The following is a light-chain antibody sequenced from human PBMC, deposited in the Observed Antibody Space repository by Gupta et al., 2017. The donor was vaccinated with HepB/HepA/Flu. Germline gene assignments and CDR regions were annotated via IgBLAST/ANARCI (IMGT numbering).Light chain of an antibody. J-gene: IGLJ3*02. CDR1: SLRSYY. CDR2: GKT. CDR3: SSRDSSGNQRV. V-gene: IGLV3-19*01. Sequence: SVPPPHPAVSVALGQTVRITCQGASLRSYYASWYQQKPGQAPVLVIYGKTNRPSGIPARFSGSSSENTVSLTSAGAQAEDEADYYCSSRDSSGNQRVLGGGTKLTVL.